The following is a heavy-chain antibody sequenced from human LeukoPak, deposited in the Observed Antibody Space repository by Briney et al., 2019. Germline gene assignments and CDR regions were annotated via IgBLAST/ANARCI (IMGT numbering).Heavy chain of an antibody. Sequence: SVKVSCKASGGTFSGYAISWVRQAPGQGLEWMGGIIPIFGSANSAQKFQGRVTITADESTSTAYMELTSLRSEDTAVYYCARSVNWNDGFWFDPWGQGTLVTVSS. CDR2: IIPIFGSA. D-gene: IGHD1-20*01. CDR1: GGTFSGYA. J-gene: IGHJ5*02. CDR3: ARSVNWNDGFWFDP. V-gene: IGHV1-69*01.